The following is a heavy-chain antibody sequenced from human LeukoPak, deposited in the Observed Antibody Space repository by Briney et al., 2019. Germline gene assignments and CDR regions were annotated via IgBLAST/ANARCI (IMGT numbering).Heavy chain of an antibody. Sequence: PGGSLRLSCAASGFTFSSYAMHWVRQAPGKGLEWVAVISYDGSNKYYADSVKGRFTISRDNSKNTLYLQMNSLRAEDTAVYYCAKLHAVVTPVVDYWGQGTLVTVSS. V-gene: IGHV3-30-3*02. CDR1: GFTFSSYA. D-gene: IGHD4-23*01. CDR2: ISYDGSNK. CDR3: AKLHAVVTPVVDY. J-gene: IGHJ4*02.